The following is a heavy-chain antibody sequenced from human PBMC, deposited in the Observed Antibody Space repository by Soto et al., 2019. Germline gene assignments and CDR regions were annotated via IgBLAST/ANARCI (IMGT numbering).Heavy chain of an antibody. CDR1: GFTFGDYA. Sequence: GSLRLSCTASGFTFGDYAMSWFRQAPGKGLEWVGFIRSKAYGGTTEYAASVKGRFTISRDDSKSIAYLQMNSLKTEDTAVYYCTRATNSMAPYGMDVWAQGTTVTVSS. CDR3: TRATNSMAPYGMDV. J-gene: IGHJ6*02. V-gene: IGHV3-49*03. D-gene: IGHD2-8*01. CDR2: IRSKAYGGTT.